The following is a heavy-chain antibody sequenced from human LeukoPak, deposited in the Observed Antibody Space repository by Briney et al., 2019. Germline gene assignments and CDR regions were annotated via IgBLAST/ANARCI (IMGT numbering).Heavy chain of an antibody. D-gene: IGHD3-22*01. Sequence: GGSLRLSCAASGFTFSSYGMHWVRQAPGKGLEWVAVIWYDGSNKYYADSVKGLFTISRDNSKNTLYLQMNSLRAEDTAVYYCAREDYYDTPFDYWGQGTLVTVSS. CDR3: AREDYYDTPFDY. CDR2: IWYDGSNK. CDR1: GFTFSSYG. V-gene: IGHV3-33*01. J-gene: IGHJ4*02.